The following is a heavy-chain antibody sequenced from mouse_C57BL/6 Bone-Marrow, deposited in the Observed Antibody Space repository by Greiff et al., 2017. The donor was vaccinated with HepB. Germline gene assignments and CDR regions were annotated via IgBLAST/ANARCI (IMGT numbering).Heavy chain of an antibody. CDR3: ARGTVVARAMDY. CDR1: GYTFTSYG. D-gene: IGHD1-1*01. V-gene: IGHV1-81*01. CDR2: IYPRSGNT. Sequence: QVQLQQSGAELARPGASVKPSCKASGYTFTSYGISWVKQRTGQGLEWIGEIYPRSGNTYYNEKFKGKATLTADKSSSTAYMELRSLTSEDSAVYFCARGTVVARAMDYWGQGTSVTVSS. J-gene: IGHJ4*01.